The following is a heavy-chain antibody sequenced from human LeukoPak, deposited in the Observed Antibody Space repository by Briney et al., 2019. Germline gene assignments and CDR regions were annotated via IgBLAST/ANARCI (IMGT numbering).Heavy chain of an antibody. V-gene: IGHV1-18*01. Sequence: GASVKVSCKASGYTFTSYGISWVRQAPGQGLEWMGWISAYNGNTNYAQKLQGGVTMTTDTSTSTAYMELRSLRSDDTAVYYCARDQGYCSSTSCHPSDYWGQGTLVTVSS. CDR2: ISAYNGNT. CDR1: GYTFTSYG. D-gene: IGHD2-2*01. CDR3: ARDQGYCSSTSCHPSDY. J-gene: IGHJ4*02.